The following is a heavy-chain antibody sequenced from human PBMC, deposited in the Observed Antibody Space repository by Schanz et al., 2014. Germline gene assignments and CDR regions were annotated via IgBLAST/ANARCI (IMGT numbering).Heavy chain of an antibody. CDR3: ARDRGYCSGGSCLTFDY. Sequence: EVQLLDSGGGLVQPGGSLRLSCAASGFTFSKYWMSWVRQAPGKGLEWVANIKQDGSEKYYVDAVKGRFTISRDNSKNTLYLQMNTLRAEDTAVYYCARDRGYCSGGSCLTFDYWGQGTLVTVSS. CDR1: GFTFSKYW. J-gene: IGHJ4*02. D-gene: IGHD2-15*01. CDR2: IKQDGSEK. V-gene: IGHV3-7*01.